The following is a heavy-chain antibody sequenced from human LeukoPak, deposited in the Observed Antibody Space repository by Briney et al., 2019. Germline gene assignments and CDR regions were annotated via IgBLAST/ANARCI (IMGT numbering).Heavy chain of an antibody. Sequence: SETLSLTCTVSGGSISSGDYYWSWIRQPPGKGLEWIGYIYYSGSTYYNPSLKSRVTISVDTSKNQFSQKLSSVTAADTAVYYCAGGYYDSSGYPALFDIWGQGTMVTVSS. CDR1: GGSISSGDYY. CDR3: AGGYYDSSGYPALFDI. CDR2: IYYSGST. D-gene: IGHD3-22*01. V-gene: IGHV4-30-4*01. J-gene: IGHJ3*02.